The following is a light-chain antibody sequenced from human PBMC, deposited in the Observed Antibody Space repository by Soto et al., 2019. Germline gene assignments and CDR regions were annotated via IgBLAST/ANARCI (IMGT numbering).Light chain of an antibody. Sequence: QSALTQPPSVSAAPGQTVTISCSGSTSNIGNKYVSWYQQVPGTAPKLLIYDNNKRPSGIPDRFSGSKSGTSATLGITGLQTGDEADYYCETWDSSLSGVVFGGGTKVTVL. CDR2: DNN. J-gene: IGLJ2*01. V-gene: IGLV1-51*01. CDR1: TSNIGNKY. CDR3: ETWDSSLSGVV.